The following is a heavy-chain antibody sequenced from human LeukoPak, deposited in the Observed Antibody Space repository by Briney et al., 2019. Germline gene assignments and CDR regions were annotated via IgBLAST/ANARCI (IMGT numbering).Heavy chain of an antibody. CDR1: GGTFSSYA. J-gene: IGHJ4*02. Sequence: SVKVSCKASGGTFSSYAISWVRQAPGQGLEWMGGIIPIFGTANYAQKFQGRVTITADESTSTAYMGLSSLRSEDTAVYYCARAVAGSLSFDYWGQGTLVTVSS. V-gene: IGHV1-69*01. D-gene: IGHD6-19*01. CDR3: ARAVAGSLSFDY. CDR2: IIPIFGTA.